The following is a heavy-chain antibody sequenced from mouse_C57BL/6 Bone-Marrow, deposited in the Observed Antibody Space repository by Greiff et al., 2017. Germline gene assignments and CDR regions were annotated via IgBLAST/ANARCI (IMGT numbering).Heavy chain of an antibody. CDR1: GFTFSSYG. V-gene: IGHV5-6*02. D-gene: IGHD2-4*01. Sequence: DVMLVESGGDLVKPGGSLKLSCAASGFTFSSYGMSWVRQTPDKRLEWVATISSGGSYTYYPDSVKGRFTISRDNAKNTLYLQMSSLKSEDTAMYYCARPYDYPYWYFDVWGTGTTVTVSS. J-gene: IGHJ1*03. CDR3: ARPYDYPYWYFDV. CDR2: ISSGGSYT.